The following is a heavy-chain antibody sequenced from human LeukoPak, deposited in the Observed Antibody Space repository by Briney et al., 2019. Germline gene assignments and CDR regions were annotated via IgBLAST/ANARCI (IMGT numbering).Heavy chain of an antibody. CDR1: GGSISSGDYY. D-gene: IGHD3-22*01. Sequence: SQTLSLTCTVSGGSISSGDYYWSWTRQPPGKGLEWIGYIYYSGSTYYNPSLKSRVTISVDTSKNQFSLKLSSVTAADTAVYYCARGADANSSGYSLYFDYWGQGTLVTVSS. V-gene: IGHV4-30-4*01. J-gene: IGHJ4*02. CDR3: ARGADANSSGYSLYFDY. CDR2: IYYSGST.